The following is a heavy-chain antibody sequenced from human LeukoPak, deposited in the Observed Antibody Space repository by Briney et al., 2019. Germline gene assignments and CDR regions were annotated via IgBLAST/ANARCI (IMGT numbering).Heavy chain of an antibody. V-gene: IGHV4-59*01. Sequence: SETLSLTCAVYGGSFSGYYCSWIRQPPGKGLEWIGYIYYIGSTNYNSSLNSRVTIPVDTSKNQFSLKLNSVTAADTAVYCCARGDYYDSSPVAYWGQGTLVTVSS. D-gene: IGHD3-22*01. J-gene: IGHJ4*02. CDR3: ARGDYYDSSPVAY. CDR1: GGSFSGYY. CDR2: IYYIGST.